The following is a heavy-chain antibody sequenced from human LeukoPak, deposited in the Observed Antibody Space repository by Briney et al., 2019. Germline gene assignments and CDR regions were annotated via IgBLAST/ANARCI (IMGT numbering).Heavy chain of an antibody. CDR1: GFTFSSYW. Sequence: GGSLRLSCAASGFTFSSYWMHWVRQAPGKGLEWVSSIAITGDTYYLVSVRGRFTISRENAKNSFYLQMNSLRAGDTAVYYCTRGLTGGLDSWGQGTLVTVSS. J-gene: IGHJ5*01. D-gene: IGHD1-26*01. V-gene: IGHV3-13*04. CDR3: TRGLTGGLDS. CDR2: IAITGDT.